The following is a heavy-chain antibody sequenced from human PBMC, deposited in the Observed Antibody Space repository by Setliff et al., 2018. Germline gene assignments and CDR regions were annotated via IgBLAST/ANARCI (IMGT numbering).Heavy chain of an antibody. CDR1: GYTFTNYG. J-gene: IGHJ4*02. D-gene: IGHD3-22*01. V-gene: IGHV1-18*01. CDR2: INNYSLKT. CDR3: ARINFYVSSGYYYAPDY. Sequence: ASVKVSCKTSGYTFTNYGITWVRQAPGQGLEWMGWINNYSLKTNYPQKFLGRVTVTTDTSTGTAYMELGSLTSDDTAIYYCARINFYVSSGYYYAPDYWGPGTLVIVSS.